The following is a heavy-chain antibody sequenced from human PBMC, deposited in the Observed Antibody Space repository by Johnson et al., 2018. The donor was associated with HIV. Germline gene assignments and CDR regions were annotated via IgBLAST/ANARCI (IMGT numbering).Heavy chain of an antibody. V-gene: IGHV3-53*01. J-gene: IGHJ3*01. Sequence: VQLVESGGGVVQPGRSLRLSCAASGFTVSSNCMSWVRQAPGKGLVWVSRINSDGSSTSYADSVKGRFTISRDNSKNTLYLQMNSLRAEDTAVYYCARDGPSAAVWGQGTMVTVSS. CDR3: ARDGPSAAV. CDR1: GFTVSSNC. D-gene: IGHD6-25*01. CDR2: INSDGSST.